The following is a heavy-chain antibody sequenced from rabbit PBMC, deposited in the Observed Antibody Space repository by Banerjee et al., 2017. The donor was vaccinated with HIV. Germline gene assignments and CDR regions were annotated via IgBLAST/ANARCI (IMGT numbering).Heavy chain of an antibody. CDR2: IGISSGST. Sequence: QSLEESGGGLVQPEGSLTLTCKASGFDFSSNAMCWVRQAPGKGLEWIACIGISSGSTYYASWAKGRFTISKTSSTTVTLQMTSLTAADTATYFCARDRDTGTAYYFDLWGPGTLVTVS. V-gene: IGHV1S40*01. CDR1: GFDFSSNA. J-gene: IGHJ4*01. D-gene: IGHD7-1*01. CDR3: ARDRDTGTAYYFDL.